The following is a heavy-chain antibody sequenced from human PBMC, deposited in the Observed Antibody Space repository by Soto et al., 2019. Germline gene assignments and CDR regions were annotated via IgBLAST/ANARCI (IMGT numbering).Heavy chain of an antibody. CDR3: ARDRGYYYDSGAYYPIFDL. D-gene: IGHD3-22*01. CDR1: ELTFSTYG. V-gene: IGHV3-30*03. CDR2: ISYDGSNK. Sequence: HPGGSLRLSCAASELTFSTYGMHWVRQAPGKGLEWVAVISYDGSNKYYTDSVKGRFTISRDISKNTLHLQMHFLRAEDTAVYYCARDRGYYYDSGAYYPIFDLWGQGTLVTVSS. J-gene: IGHJ4*02.